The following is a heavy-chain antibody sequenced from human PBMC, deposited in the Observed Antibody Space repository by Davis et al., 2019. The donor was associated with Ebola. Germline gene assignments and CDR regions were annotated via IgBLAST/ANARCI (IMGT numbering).Heavy chain of an antibody. CDR2: ISSTSGSI. Sequence: PGGSLRLSCAASGFSFSGHTMNWVRQAPGKGLEWVSYISSTSGSIYYADSLKGRFTISRDNAKNSLFLQMNSPRAEDTAVYYCAKAPPHSIQPMSFDYWGQGTLVTVSS. D-gene: IGHD5-18*01. J-gene: IGHJ4*02. CDR1: GFSFSGHT. V-gene: IGHV3-48*01. CDR3: AKAPPHSIQPMSFDY.